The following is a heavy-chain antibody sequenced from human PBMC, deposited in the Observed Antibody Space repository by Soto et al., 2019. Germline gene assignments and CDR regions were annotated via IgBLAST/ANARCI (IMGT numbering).Heavy chain of an antibody. Sequence: EVQLLESGGGLVQPGGSLRLSCAASGFTFSNYDMSWVRQAPGKGLEWVAGVSSSGSSTYYADSVKGRFTISRDNPKNTLYLQISRLNAADMAVYYCARRDCGSESNVEFWATAF. CDR1: GFTFSNYD. D-gene: IGHD2-21*01. V-gene: IGHV3-23*01. J-gene: IGHJ3*01. CDR2: VSSSGSST. CDR3: ARRDCGSESNVEFWATAF.